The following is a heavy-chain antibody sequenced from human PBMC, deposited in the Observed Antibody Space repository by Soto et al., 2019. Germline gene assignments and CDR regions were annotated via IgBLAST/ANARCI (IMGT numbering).Heavy chain of an antibody. CDR3: ARDRAYGSGSYFHNWFDP. V-gene: IGHV1-3*01. J-gene: IGHJ5*02. CDR1: GYTFTSYA. D-gene: IGHD3-10*01. CDR2: INAGNGNT. Sequence: GASVKVSCKASGYTFTSYAMHWVRQAPGQRLEWMGWINAGNGNTKYSRKFQGRVTITRDTSASTAYMELSSLRSEDTAVYYCARDRAYGSGSYFHNWFDPWGQGTLVTVSS.